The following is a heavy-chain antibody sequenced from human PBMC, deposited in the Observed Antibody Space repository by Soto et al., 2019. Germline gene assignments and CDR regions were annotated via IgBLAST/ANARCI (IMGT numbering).Heavy chain of an antibody. Sequence: GSLRLSCAASGFTFSSYAMSWVRQAPGKGLEWVSAISGSGGSTYYADSVKGRFTISRDNSKNTLYQQMNSLRAEDTAVYYCAKDWGDLYYYFDYWGQGTLVTVSS. V-gene: IGHV3-23*01. D-gene: IGHD3-16*01. CDR1: GFTFSSYA. CDR3: AKDWGDLYYYFDY. J-gene: IGHJ4*02. CDR2: ISGSGGST.